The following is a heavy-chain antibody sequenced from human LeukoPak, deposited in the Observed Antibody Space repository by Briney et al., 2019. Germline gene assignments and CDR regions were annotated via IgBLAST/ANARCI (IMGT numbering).Heavy chain of an antibody. CDR3: AKGDGQQVVGTPFDY. J-gene: IGHJ4*02. D-gene: IGHD6-13*01. Sequence: PGGSLRLSCAGSGFTFSSYAMNWVRQAPGKGLEWVSVISSSGGSTYYADSVKGRFTISRDNSDNTLFLQMNSLRAEDTAIYYCAKGDGQQVVGTPFDYWGQGTLVTVSS. V-gene: IGHV3-23*01. CDR1: GFTFSSYA. CDR2: ISSSGGST.